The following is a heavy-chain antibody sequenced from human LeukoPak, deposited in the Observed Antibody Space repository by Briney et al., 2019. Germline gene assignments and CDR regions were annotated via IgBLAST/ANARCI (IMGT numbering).Heavy chain of an antibody. CDR3: ARSQLLWFGELNYYFDY. V-gene: IGHV3-64*01. J-gene: IGHJ4*02. D-gene: IGHD3-10*01. CDR2: ISSNGGST. Sequence: GGSLRLSCAASGFTFSSYAMRWVRQAPGKGLEYVSAISSNGGSTYYANSVKGRFTISRDNSKNTLYLQMGSLRAEDMAVYYCARSQLLWFGELNYYFDYWGQGTLVTVSS. CDR1: GFTFSSYA.